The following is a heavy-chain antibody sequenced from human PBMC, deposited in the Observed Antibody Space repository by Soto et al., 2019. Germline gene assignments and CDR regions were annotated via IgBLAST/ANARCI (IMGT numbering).Heavy chain of an antibody. CDR1: GFTFSSYG. CDR2: ISYDGSNK. CDR3: AKETVTTYYFDY. J-gene: IGHJ4*02. V-gene: IGHV3-30*18. D-gene: IGHD4-17*01. Sequence: QVQLVESGGGVVQPGRSLRLSCAASGFTFSSYGMHWVRQAPGKGLEWVAVISYDGSNKYYADSVKGRFTISRDNSKNTLYLQMNSLRAEDTAVYHCAKETVTTYYFDYWGQGTLVTVSS.